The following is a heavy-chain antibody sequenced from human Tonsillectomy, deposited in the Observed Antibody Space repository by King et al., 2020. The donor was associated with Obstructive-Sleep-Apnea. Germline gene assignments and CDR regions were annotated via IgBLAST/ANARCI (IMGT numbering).Heavy chain of an antibody. D-gene: IGHD5-12*01. Sequence: QLVQSGAEVKKPGSSVKVSCKASGGTFSSYAISWVRQAPGQGLEWMGGIIPILGIANYAQKFQGRVTITADKSTSTAYMELSSLRSEDTAVYYCARDLRYSGYDYSDYWGQGTLVTVSS. CDR2: IIPILGIA. CDR1: GGTFSSYA. V-gene: IGHV1-69*10. J-gene: IGHJ4*02. CDR3: ARDLRYSGYDYSDY.